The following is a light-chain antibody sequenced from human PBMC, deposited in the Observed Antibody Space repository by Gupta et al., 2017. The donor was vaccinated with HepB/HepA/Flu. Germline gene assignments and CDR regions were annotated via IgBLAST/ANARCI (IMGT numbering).Light chain of an antibody. CDR1: SSDVGSYNL. J-gene: IGLJ2*01. V-gene: IGLV2-23*02. Sequence: QSALTQPASVSGSPGQSITLSCTGTSSDVGSYNLVSWYQQHPDKAPKLMIYDVNKRPSGVSKRFSGSKSGNTASLTISGLQAEDEADYYCCSYAGSSTLVFGGGTKLTVL. CDR3: CSYAGSSTLV. CDR2: DVN.